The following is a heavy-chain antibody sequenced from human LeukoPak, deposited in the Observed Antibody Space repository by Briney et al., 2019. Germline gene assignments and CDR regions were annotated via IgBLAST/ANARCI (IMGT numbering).Heavy chain of an antibody. Sequence: GGSLRLSCAASGFTFSSYSMNWVRQAPGKGLEWVSSISSSSSYIYYADSVKGRFTISGGNAKNSLYLQMNSLRAEDTAVYYCATGGDYGGNSDFDYWGQGTLVTVS. CDR3: ATGGDYGGNSDFDY. CDR2: ISSSSSYI. CDR1: GFTFSSYS. V-gene: IGHV3-21*01. D-gene: IGHD4-23*01. J-gene: IGHJ4*02.